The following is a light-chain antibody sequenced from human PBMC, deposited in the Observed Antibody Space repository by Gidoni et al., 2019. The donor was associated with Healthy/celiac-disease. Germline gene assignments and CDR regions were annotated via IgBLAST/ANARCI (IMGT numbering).Light chain of an antibody. CDR3: QQYDNLPPLT. Sequence: DIQMTQSPSSLSASVGDRVTITCQASQDISNYLNWYQQKPGKAPKLLIYDASNLETVVPSRFSGSGSGTDFTFTISSLQPEDIATYYCQQYDNLPPLTFGGXTKVEIK. J-gene: IGKJ4*01. CDR2: DAS. V-gene: IGKV1-33*01. CDR1: QDISNY.